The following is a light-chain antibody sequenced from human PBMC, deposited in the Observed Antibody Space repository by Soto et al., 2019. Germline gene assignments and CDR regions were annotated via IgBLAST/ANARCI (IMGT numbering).Light chain of an antibody. CDR1: QSISSNY. CDR3: QEYGSSRT. Sequence: EIVLTQSPGTVSLSPGERATLSCRASQSISSNYLAWYQQKPGQAPRLLIYGISSRATGIPDRFSGSGSGTDFTLTISRLEPEDFAVYYCQEYGSSRTFGQGTKVEIK. V-gene: IGKV3-20*01. J-gene: IGKJ1*01. CDR2: GIS.